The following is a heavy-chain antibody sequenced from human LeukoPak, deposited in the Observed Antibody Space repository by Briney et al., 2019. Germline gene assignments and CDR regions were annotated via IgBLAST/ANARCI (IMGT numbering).Heavy chain of an antibody. D-gene: IGHD2-21*01. V-gene: IGHV3-23*01. CDR3: AKAPVTTCSGAYCYPFDY. Sequence: GGSLRLSCAASGFTLSSYAMSWVRQAPGKGLEWVSAISVSGDTYHADSVKGRFTISRDSSKNTLYLQMNRLRAEDAAVYYCAKAPVTTCSGAYCYPFDYWGQGTLVTVSS. CDR1: GFTLSSYA. J-gene: IGHJ4*02. CDR2: ISVSGDT.